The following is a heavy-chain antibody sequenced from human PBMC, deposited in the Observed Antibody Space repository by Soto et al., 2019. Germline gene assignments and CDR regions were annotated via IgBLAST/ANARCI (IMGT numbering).Heavy chain of an antibody. CDR1: GFTFSSYV. J-gene: IGHJ4*02. D-gene: IGHD5-12*01. Sequence: EVRLLESEGGLIQPGGSLRLSCAASGFTFSSYVMSWVRQAPGTGLEWVSGISGSGTNTYYADSVKGRFTISRDNSKNTLYLQMTSLRAEDTVEYYCAKDNSPYSGYNSFDYWGEGTLVTVSS. V-gene: IGHV3-23*01. CDR2: ISGSGTNT. CDR3: AKDNSPYSGYNSFDY.